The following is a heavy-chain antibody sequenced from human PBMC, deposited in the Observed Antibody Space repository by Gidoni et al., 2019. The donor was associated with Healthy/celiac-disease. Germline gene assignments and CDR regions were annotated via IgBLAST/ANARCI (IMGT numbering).Heavy chain of an antibody. CDR1: GYTFTSYG. V-gene: IGHV1-18*01. J-gene: IGHJ2*01. D-gene: IGHD6-6*01. Sequence: QVQLVQSGAEVKKPGASVKVSCKASGYTFTSYGISWVRQAPGQGLEWMGWNSAYNGNTNYAQKLQGRVTMTTDTSTSTAYMELRSLRSDDTAVYYCARESRVGSSSSSWYFDLWGRGTLVTVSS. CDR2: NSAYNGNT. CDR3: ARESRVGSSSSSWYFDL.